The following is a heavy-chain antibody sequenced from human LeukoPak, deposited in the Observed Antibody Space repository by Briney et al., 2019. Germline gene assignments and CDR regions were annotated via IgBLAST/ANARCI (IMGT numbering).Heavy chain of an antibody. CDR2: ISYDGSNK. CDR3: ARGLMGY. J-gene: IGHJ4*02. Sequence: GRSLRLSCAASGFTFSSYGMHWVRQAPGKGLEWVAVISYDGSNKYYADSVKGRFTISRDNSKNTLYLQMNGLRAEDTAVYYCARGLMGYWGQGTLVTVSS. V-gene: IGHV3-30*03. CDR1: GFTFSSYG. D-gene: IGHD2-8*01.